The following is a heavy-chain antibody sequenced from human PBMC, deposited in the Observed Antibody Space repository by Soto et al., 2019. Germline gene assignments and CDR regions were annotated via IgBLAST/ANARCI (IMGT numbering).Heavy chain of an antibody. CDR3: ARVRNGDWYFDY. CDR1: GFTFSSYW. CDR2: IKTDGSVI. J-gene: IGHJ4*02. D-gene: IGHD4-17*01. V-gene: IGHV3-74*01. Sequence: EVQLVESGGGLVQPGGSLRLSCAASGFTFSSYWMHWVRQVPGKGLVWVSRIKTDGSVISYADSVQGRFTISRDNAKNTLYLQMNSLRADDSAVYYCARVRNGDWYFDYWGPGTLVTISS.